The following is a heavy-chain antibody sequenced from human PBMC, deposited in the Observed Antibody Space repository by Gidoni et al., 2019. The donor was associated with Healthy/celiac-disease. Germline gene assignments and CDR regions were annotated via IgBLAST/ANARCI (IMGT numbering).Heavy chain of an antibody. Sequence: QLQLQESGPGLVKLSETLSLPCTVTGCLTSSRRYSWGWIRHPPGQGLGWSGSIYYSGSTYYNPSVKSRVTISVDTSKNQVSLKLSSVTAADTAVYYCARPYSGSSQFDYWGQGTLVTVSS. CDR3: ARPYSGSSQFDY. CDR2: IYYSGST. J-gene: IGHJ4*02. D-gene: IGHD1-26*01. CDR1: GCLTSSRRYS. V-gene: IGHV4-39*01.